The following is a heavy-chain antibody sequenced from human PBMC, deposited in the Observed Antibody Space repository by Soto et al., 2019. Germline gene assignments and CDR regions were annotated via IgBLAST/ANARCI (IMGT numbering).Heavy chain of an antibody. D-gene: IGHD1-1*01. CDR2: IIPIFGTA. CDR1: GGTFSSYA. CDR3: ARGGCDWSTQLNDAFDI. V-gene: IGHV1-69*13. Sequence: SVKVSCKASGGTFSSYAISWVRQAPGQGLEWMGGIIPIFGTANYAQKFQGRVTITEDESTSTAYMELSSLRSEDTAVYYCARGGCDWSTQLNDAFDIWGQGTMVTVSS. J-gene: IGHJ3*02.